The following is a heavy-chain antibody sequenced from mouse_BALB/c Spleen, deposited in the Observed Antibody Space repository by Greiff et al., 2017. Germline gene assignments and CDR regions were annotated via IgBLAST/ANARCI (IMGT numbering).Heavy chain of an antibody. D-gene: IGHD4-1*01. CDR3: ARARELGLYFDY. CDR2: IDPANGNT. V-gene: IGHV14-3*02. Sequence: VQLQHSGAELVKPGASVKLSCTASGFNIKDTYMHWVKQRPEQGLEWIGRIDPANGNTKYDPKFQGKATITADTSSNTAYLQLSSLTSEDTAVYYCARARELGLYFDYWGQGTTLTVSS. CDR1: GFNIKDTY. J-gene: IGHJ2*01.